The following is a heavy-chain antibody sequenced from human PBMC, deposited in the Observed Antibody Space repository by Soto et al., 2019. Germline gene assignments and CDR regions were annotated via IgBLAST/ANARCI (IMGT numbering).Heavy chain of an antibody. Sequence: DVQLVESGGGLVQPGGSLRLSCTASGFIVSDNYMNWVRQAPGRGLEWVSTIYGSGDTIYADSVKGRFTISRDIAKNTLYLQTSSLRAEYTAVYYCTRKHSMDVWGQGTTITVSS. CDR1: GFIVSDNY. CDR2: IYGSGDT. J-gene: IGHJ6*02. V-gene: IGHV3-66*01. CDR3: TRKHSMDV.